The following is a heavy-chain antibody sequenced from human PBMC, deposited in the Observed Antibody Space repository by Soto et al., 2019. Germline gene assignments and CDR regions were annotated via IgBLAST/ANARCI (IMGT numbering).Heavy chain of an antibody. V-gene: IGHV3-30-3*01. CDR1: GFTFSSYA. J-gene: IGHJ4*02. CDR2: ISYDGSNK. Sequence: QVQLVESGRGVVQPGRSLRLSCAASGFTFSSYAMHWVRQAPGKGLEWVAVISYDGSNKYYADSVKGRFTISRDNSKNTLYLQMNSLRAEDTAVYYCARDPPDYWGQGTLVTVSS. CDR3: ARDPPDY.